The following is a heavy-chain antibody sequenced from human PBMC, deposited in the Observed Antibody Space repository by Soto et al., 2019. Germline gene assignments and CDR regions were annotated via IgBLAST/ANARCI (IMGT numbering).Heavy chain of an antibody. CDR1: GYTFTGYY. Sequence: QVQLVQSGAELKKPGASVQVSCTASGYTFTGYYLHWVRQAPGQGLEWMGWINPNSGDTKYAQKFQGRVTMTRDTSISTASMELSRLGSDDTAVYYCARERALTNSGVVIGDYYHGMDVWGQGTTVTVSS. V-gene: IGHV1-2*02. CDR2: INPNSGDT. J-gene: IGHJ6*02. D-gene: IGHD3-3*01. CDR3: ARERALTNSGVVIGDYYHGMDV.